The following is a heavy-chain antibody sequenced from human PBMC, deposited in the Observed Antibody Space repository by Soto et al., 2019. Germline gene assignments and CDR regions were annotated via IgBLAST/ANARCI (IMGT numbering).Heavy chain of an antibody. D-gene: IGHD6-25*01. CDR1: GFTFSSYA. CDR3: AKFFVETGGSSGWPWTFHY. V-gene: IGHV3-23*01. Sequence: EVQLLESGGGLVQPGRSLRLSCAASGFTFSSYAMSWVRQAPGKGLEWVSAISGSGGTTYYAASVKGRFTISRDNSKNTLFLQMNSLRAEDTAVYYCAKFFVETGGSSGWPWTFHYWGQGTLVRLL. J-gene: IGHJ4*02. CDR2: ISGSGGTT.